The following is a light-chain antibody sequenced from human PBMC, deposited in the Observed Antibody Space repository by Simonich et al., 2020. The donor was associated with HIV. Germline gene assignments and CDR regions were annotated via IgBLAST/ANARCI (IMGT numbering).Light chain of an antibody. V-gene: IGLV2-11*01. CDR3: CSYAGSYTWV. CDR1: SSDVGGYNY. CDR2: DVS. Sequence: QSALTQPRSVSGSPGQSVTISCTGTSSDVGGYNYVSWYQQHPGKAPKRIIYDVSKRPSGVPDRFSGTKSGNTASLTISGLQAEDEADYYCCSYAGSYTWVLGGGTKLTVL. J-gene: IGLJ3*02.